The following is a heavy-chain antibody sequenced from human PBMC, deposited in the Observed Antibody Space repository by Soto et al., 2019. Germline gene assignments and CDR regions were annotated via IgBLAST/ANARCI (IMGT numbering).Heavy chain of an antibody. J-gene: IGHJ4*02. CDR1: DGSISNFY. CDR3: ARAPMVLTRSYFDS. D-gene: IGHD3-22*01. V-gene: IGHV4-59*01. CDR2: ISSSGNT. Sequence: SETLSLTGTVSDGSISNFYWSWIRQPPGKGLEWIGYISSSGNTNYNPSLKSRVSISVDTSKNQFYLELTSVIAADTAVYYCARAPMVLTRSYFDSWGQGTPVSVSS.